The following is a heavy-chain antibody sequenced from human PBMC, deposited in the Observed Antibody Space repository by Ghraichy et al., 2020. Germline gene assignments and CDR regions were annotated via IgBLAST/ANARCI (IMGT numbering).Heavy chain of an antibody. CDR3: ARDVVHTTWEICPHASCSPDY. Sequence: ASVKVSCKTSGYTFTSHGITWVRQAPGQGLEWMGWISPYSGLRDYARKVQGRVTMTTDTSTTTVYMHLTSLTSDDTAVYYCARDVVHTTWEICPHASCSPDYWGQGTLVTVSS. CDR1: GYTFTSHG. J-gene: IGHJ4*02. D-gene: IGHD1-1*01. V-gene: IGHV1-18*01. CDR2: ISPYSGLR.